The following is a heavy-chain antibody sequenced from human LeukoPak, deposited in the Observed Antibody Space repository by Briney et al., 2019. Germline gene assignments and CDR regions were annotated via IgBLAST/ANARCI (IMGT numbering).Heavy chain of an antibody. CDR3: ARDKGMATRAFDY. Sequence: ASVKVSCKASGYTFTSYGISWVRQAPGQGLEWMGWISAYNGNTNYAQKLQGRVTMTTGTSTSTAYMELRSPRSDDTAVYYCARDKGMATRAFDYWGQGTLVTVSS. J-gene: IGHJ4*02. CDR2: ISAYNGNT. D-gene: IGHD5-24*01. V-gene: IGHV1-18*01. CDR1: GYTFTSYG.